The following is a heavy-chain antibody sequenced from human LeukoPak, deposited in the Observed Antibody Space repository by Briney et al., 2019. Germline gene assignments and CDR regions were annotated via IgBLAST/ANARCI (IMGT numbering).Heavy chain of an antibody. Sequence: GESLQISCQGSGYSFTSYWIGWVRQMPGKGLEWMGIIYPGDSDTRYSPSFQGQVTISADKSISTAYLQWSSLKASDTGMYYCASTAVAGTWTFDYWGQGTLVTVSS. CDR3: ASTAVAGTWTFDY. V-gene: IGHV5-51*01. CDR2: IYPGDSDT. D-gene: IGHD6-19*01. J-gene: IGHJ4*02. CDR1: GYSFTSYW.